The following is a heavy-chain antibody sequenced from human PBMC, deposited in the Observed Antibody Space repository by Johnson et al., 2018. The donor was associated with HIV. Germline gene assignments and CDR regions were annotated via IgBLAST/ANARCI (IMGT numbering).Heavy chain of an antibody. D-gene: IGHD3-9*01. CDR2: ISWNSGSI. CDR1: GFTFDDYA. J-gene: IGHJ3*02. CDR3: ASPEAPYYDILTGYYAAFDI. V-gene: IGHV3-9*01. Sequence: VQLVESGGGLVQPGRSLRLSCAASGFTFDDYAMHWVRQAPGKGLEWVSGISWNSGSIGYADSVNGRFTISRDNAKNSLYLQMNSLRAEDTAVYYCASPEAPYYDILTGYYAAFDILGQGTMVTVSS.